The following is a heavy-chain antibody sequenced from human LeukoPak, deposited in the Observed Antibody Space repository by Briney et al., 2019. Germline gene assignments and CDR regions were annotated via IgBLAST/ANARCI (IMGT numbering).Heavy chain of an antibody. CDR1: GGSISSGSYY. Sequence: PSETLSLTCTVSGGSISSGSYYWNWIRQPAGTGLEWIGRIYTSGSTNYNPSLTSRVTISVDTSKNQFSLKLSSVTAADTAVYYCARSVTTVVPSPPNYWGQGTLVTVSS. CDR3: ARSVTTVVPSPPNY. V-gene: IGHV4-61*02. D-gene: IGHD4-23*01. CDR2: IYTSGST. J-gene: IGHJ4*02.